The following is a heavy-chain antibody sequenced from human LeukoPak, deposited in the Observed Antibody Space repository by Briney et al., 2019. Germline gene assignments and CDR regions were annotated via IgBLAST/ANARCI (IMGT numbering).Heavy chain of an antibody. D-gene: IGHD2-15*01. V-gene: IGHV4-59*08. CDR1: GGSITSDC. CDR2: IYYSGST. J-gene: IGHJ4*02. Sequence: SETLSLTCAVSGGSITSDCWSWIRQPPGKGPEWIGYIYYSGSTNQNPSLKSRVTISVDTSKKQFSLKLRSVTAADTAVYYCAREYCSGGNCYFDFWGQGILVTVSS. CDR3: AREYCSGGNCYFDF.